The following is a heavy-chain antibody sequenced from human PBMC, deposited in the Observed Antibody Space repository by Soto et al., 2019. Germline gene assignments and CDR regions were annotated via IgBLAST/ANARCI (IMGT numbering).Heavy chain of an antibody. Sequence: QVQLVESGGGVVQPGRSLRLSCAASGFTFSSYGMHWVRQAPGKGLEWVAVIWYDGSNKYYADSVKGRFTISRDNSKNTLYLQMNSLRAEDTAVYYCAREPDVRGVPPSGMDVWGQGTTVTVSS. CDR2: IWYDGSNK. J-gene: IGHJ6*02. D-gene: IGHD3-10*02. V-gene: IGHV3-33*01. CDR3: AREPDVRGVPPSGMDV. CDR1: GFTFSSYG.